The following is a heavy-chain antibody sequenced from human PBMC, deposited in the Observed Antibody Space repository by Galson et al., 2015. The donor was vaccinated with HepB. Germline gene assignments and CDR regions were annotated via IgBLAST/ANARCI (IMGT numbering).Heavy chain of an antibody. CDR2: INHSGST. J-gene: IGHJ6*02. CDR1: GGSLSGYY. Sequence: SETLSLTCAVYGGSLSGYYWSWIRQPPGKGLEWIGEINHSGSTNYNPSLKSRVTISVDTSKNQFSLKLSSVTAADTAVYYCASLEAVLSYYGMDVWGQGTTVTVSS. V-gene: IGHV4-34*01. D-gene: IGHD6-13*01. CDR3: ASLEAVLSYYGMDV.